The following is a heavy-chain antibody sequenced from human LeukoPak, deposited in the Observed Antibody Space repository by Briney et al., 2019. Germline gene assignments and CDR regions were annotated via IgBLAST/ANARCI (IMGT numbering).Heavy chain of an antibody. CDR1: GYTFTSCD. D-gene: IGHD1-26*01. J-gene: IGHJ4*02. CDR2: MNPNSGNT. V-gene: IGHV1-8*01. CDR3: ARAVTLRGIDY. Sequence: ASVKVSCKAFGYTFTSCDINWVRQATGQGLEWMGWMNPNSGNTGYAQKFQGRVTMTRNTSISTAYMELSSLRSEDTAVYYCARAVTLRGIDYWGQGTLVTVSS.